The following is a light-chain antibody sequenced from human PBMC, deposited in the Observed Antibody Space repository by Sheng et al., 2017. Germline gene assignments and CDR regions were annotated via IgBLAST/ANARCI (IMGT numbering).Light chain of an antibody. J-gene: IGKJ2*01. CDR1: HSVSNN. CDR2: GAS. Sequence: EIVMTQSPATLSVSPGERATLSCRASHSVSNNLAWYQQKPGQAPRLLIYGASTRATDIPARFSGSGSGTEFTLTISSLQSEDFAVYFCQQYNNWPPYTFGQGTKLEI. V-gene: IGKV3-15*01. CDR3: QQYNNWPPYT.